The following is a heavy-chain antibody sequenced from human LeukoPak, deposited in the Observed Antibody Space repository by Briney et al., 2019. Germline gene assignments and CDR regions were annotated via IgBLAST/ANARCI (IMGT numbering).Heavy chain of an antibody. CDR1: GGSISSSSYY. CDR3: ARASHGWYFDL. J-gene: IGHJ2*01. Sequence: SETLSLTCTVSGGSISSSSYYWGWIRQPPGKGLEWIGSIYYSGSTYYNPSLKSRVTISVDTSKNQFSLKLSSVTAADTAVYYCARASHGWYFDLWGRGTLATVSS. V-gene: IGHV4-39*07. CDR2: IYYSGST. D-gene: IGHD6-6*01.